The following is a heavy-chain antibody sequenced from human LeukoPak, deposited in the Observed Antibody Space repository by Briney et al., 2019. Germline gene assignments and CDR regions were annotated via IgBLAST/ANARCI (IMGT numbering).Heavy chain of an antibody. CDR3: ARLYSGSHYYLDY. J-gene: IGHJ4*02. CDR1: GGSISSSPYY. V-gene: IGHV4-39*01. Sequence: PSETLSLTCTVSGGSISSSPYYWGWIRQPPGKGLGWIGSISYSGSTYYNPSLKSRVTISVDTSKNQFSLRLSSVTAADTTMYFCARLYSGSHYYLDYWGQGTLVTVSS. CDR2: ISYSGST. D-gene: IGHD1-26*01.